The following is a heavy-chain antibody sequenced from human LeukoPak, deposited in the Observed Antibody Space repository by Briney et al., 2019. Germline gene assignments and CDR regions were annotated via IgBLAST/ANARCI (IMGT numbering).Heavy chain of an antibody. CDR3: ATVDTAMGFDAFDI. Sequence: ASVKVSCKASGYTFTGYYMHWVRQAPGQGLEWMGWINPNSGGTNYAQKFQGRVTMTRDTSISTAYMELSRLRSDDTAVYYCATVDTAMGFDAFDIWGQGTMVTVSS. CDR2: INPNSGGT. J-gene: IGHJ3*02. D-gene: IGHD5-18*01. CDR1: GYTFTGYY. V-gene: IGHV1-2*02.